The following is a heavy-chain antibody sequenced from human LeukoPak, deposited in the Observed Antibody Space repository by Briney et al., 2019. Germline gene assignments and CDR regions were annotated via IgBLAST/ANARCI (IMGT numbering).Heavy chain of an antibody. CDR1: GGPISSSSYY. V-gene: IGHV4-39*01. J-gene: IGHJ4*02. Sequence: SETLSLTRTVSGGPISSSSYYWGWIRQPPGKGLEWIESIYYSGSTYYNPSLKSRVTISVDTSKNQSSLKLSSVTAADTAVYYCASLYGSGSSHDYWGQGTLVTVSS. CDR3: ASLYGSGSSHDY. D-gene: IGHD3-10*01. CDR2: IYYSGST.